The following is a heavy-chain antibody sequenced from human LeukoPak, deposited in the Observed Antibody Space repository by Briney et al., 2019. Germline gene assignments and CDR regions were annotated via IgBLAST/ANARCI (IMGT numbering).Heavy chain of an antibody. CDR2: INHSGST. D-gene: IGHD5-24*01. Sequence: PSETLSLTCAVYGGSFSGYYWSWIRQPPGKGLEWVGEINHSGSTNYNPSLKSRVTISVDTSKNQFSLKLSSVTAADTAVYYCARDGYNGFDYWGQGTLVTVSS. CDR1: GGSFSGYY. V-gene: IGHV4-34*01. J-gene: IGHJ4*02. CDR3: ARDGYNGFDY.